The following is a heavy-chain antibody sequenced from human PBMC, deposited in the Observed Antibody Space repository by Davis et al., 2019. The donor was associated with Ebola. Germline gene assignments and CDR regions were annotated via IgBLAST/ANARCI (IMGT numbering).Heavy chain of an antibody. CDR2: IRDSDGRT. D-gene: IGHD6-19*01. V-gene: IGHV3-23*01. CDR3: AKDRAAVADWYFDL. Sequence: GESLKISCAASGFTFSSYAMSWVRQAPGKGLEWVSAIRDSDGRTYYAHSVKGRFPISRDNSENTLFLQMNSLRAEDTAVYYCAKDRAAVADWYFDLWGRGTLVTVSS. J-gene: IGHJ2*01. CDR1: GFTFSSYA.